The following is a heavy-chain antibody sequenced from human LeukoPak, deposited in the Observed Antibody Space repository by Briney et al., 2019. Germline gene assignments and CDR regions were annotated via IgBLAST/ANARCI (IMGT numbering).Heavy chain of an antibody. D-gene: IGHD5-18*01. J-gene: IGHJ4*02. CDR3: ARDPPAMALDY. CDR2: IYYSGST. V-gene: IGHV4-39*07. Sequence: SETLSLTCTVSGGSISSSSYYWGWIRQPPGKGLEWIGSIYYSGSTYYNPSLKSRVTISVDTSKNQFSLKLSSVTAADTAVYYCARDPPAMALDYWGQGTLVTVSS. CDR1: GGSISSSSYY.